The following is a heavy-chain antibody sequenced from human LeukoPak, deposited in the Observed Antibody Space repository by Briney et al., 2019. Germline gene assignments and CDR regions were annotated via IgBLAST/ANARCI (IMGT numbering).Heavy chain of an antibody. V-gene: IGHV5-51*01. D-gene: IGHD6-13*01. J-gene: IGHJ6*03. CDR3: ARSSSWYTRYYYYYMDV. CDR2: IYPGDSDT. Sequence: GESLKISCKGSGYSFTSYWIGWVRQMPGKGLEWMGIIYPGDSDTRYSPSFQGQVTISADKSISTAYLQWSSLKASDTAMYYCARSSSWYTRYYYYYMDVWGKGTTVTASS. CDR1: GYSFTSYW.